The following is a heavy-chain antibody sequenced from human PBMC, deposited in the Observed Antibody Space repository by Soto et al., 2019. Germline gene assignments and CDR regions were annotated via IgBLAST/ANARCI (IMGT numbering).Heavy chain of an antibody. V-gene: IGHV4-61*08. CDR2: IYDTGST. Sequence: PSETLSLTCTVSGASISSGGYYWSWIRQHPGKGLEWIGFIYDTGSTNYNPSLKSRLTVSVDTSKNQFSLELSSVTAADTAVYYCARHPSDFWFEPWGQGTLVTVSS. D-gene: IGHD2-21*02. CDR3: ARHPSDFWFEP. J-gene: IGHJ5*02. CDR1: GASISSGGYY.